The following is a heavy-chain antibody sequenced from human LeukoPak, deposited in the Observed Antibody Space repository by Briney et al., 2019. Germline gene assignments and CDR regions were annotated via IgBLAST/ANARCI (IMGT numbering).Heavy chain of an antibody. V-gene: IGHV3-21*01. Sequence: GGSLRLSCAASGFTVSSNYMSWVRQAPGKGLEWVSSISSSSSYIYYADSVKGRFTISRDNAKNSLYLQMNSLRAEDTAVYYCARDPTGTTGTTGPHWGQGTLVTVSS. D-gene: IGHD1-1*01. CDR2: ISSSSSYI. CDR1: GFTVSSNY. CDR3: ARDPTGTTGTTGPH. J-gene: IGHJ4*02.